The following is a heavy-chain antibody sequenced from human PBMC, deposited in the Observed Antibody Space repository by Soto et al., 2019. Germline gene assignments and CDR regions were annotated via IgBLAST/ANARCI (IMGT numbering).Heavy chain of an antibody. CDR1: GFTFGDYA. J-gene: IGHJ6*02. D-gene: IGHD2-15*01. Sequence: PGGSLRLSCTASGFTFGDYAMSWFRQAPGKGLEWVGFIRSKAYGGTTEYAASVKGRFTISRDDSKSIAYLQMNSLKTEDTAVYYCTRVAVVAATTYYYYGMEVWGQGKTVTDS. V-gene: IGHV3-49*03. CDR2: IRSKAYGGTT. CDR3: TRVAVVAATTYYYYGMEV.